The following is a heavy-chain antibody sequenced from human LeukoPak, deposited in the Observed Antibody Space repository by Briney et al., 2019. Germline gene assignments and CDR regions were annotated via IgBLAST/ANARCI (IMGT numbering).Heavy chain of an antibody. D-gene: IGHD6-13*01. CDR3: ARGRGSSFSLRFDP. CDR1: GYIFTDYY. CDR2: INPNSGGT. Sequence: ASVKVSCKASGYIFTDYYMHWVRQAPGQGLEWMGWINPNSGGTNYAQKFQGRVTMTRDTSISTAYMELSRLRSDDTAVYYRARGRGSSFSLRFDPWGQGTLVTVSS. V-gene: IGHV1-2*02. J-gene: IGHJ5*02.